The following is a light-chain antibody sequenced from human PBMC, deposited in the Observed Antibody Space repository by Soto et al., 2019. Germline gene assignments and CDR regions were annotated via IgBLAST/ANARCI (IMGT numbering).Light chain of an antibody. CDR3: QQYNSYSGT. CDR2: DAS. CDR1: QSISSW. Sequence: DIQMTQSPSTLSASVGDRFTITCRAIQSISSWLAWYQQKPGKAPKLLIYDASRLESGVPSRFSGSGSGTEFTLTISSLQPDDFATYYCQQYNSYSGTFGQGTKVEIK. J-gene: IGKJ1*01. V-gene: IGKV1-5*01.